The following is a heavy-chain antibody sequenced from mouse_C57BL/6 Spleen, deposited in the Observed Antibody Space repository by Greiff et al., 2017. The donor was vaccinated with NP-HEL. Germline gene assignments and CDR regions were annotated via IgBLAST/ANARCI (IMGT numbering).Heavy chain of an antibody. CDR3: ARSLITGYFDY. D-gene: IGHD1-3*01. CDR2: IRNKANGYTT. J-gene: IGHJ2*01. V-gene: IGHV7-3*01. CDR1: GFTFTDYY. Sequence: EVKLMESGGGLVQPGGSLSLSCAASGFTFTDYYMSWVRQPPGKALEWLGFIRNKANGYTTEYSASVKGRFTISRDNSQSILYLQMNALRAEDSATYYCARSLITGYFDYWGQGTTLTVSS.